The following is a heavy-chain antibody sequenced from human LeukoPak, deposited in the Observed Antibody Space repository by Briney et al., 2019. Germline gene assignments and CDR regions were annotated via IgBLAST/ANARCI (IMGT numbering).Heavy chain of an antibody. V-gene: IGHV3-23*01. J-gene: IGHJ5*02. CDR2: ISGSGGST. D-gene: IGHD6-13*01. CDR1: GFTFSTYD. Sequence: GGSLRLSCAASGFTFSTYDMSWVRQAPGKGLEWVSAISGSGGSTYYADSVKGRFTISRDNSKNTLYLQMNSLRAEDTAVYYCAKGVSSSWYGWFDPWGQGTLVTVSS. CDR3: AKGVSSSWYGWFDP.